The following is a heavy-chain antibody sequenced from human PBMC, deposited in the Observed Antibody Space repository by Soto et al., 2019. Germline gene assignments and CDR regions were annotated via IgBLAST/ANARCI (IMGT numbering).Heavy chain of an antibody. Sequence: EVQLVESGGGLVQPGGSLRLSCAASGFTFSSYSMNWVRQAPGKGLEWVSYISSSSSTIYYADSVKGRFTISRDKAKNSLDLQIHRLTAADTAVYYCARVVISGSDRDYWAQGTLGTVSS. CDR1: GFTFSSYS. D-gene: IGHD1-26*01. CDR2: ISSSSSTI. CDR3: ARVVISGSDRDY. J-gene: IGHJ4*02. V-gene: IGHV3-48*01.